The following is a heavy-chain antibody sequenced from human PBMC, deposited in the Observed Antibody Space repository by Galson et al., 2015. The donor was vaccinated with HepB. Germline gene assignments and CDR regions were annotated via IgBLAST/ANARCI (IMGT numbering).Heavy chain of an antibody. V-gene: IGHV3-33*01. CDR1: GFAFSNHG. D-gene: IGHD1-1*01. CDR3: VRDGNRQLGIS. J-gene: IGHJ5*02. CDR2: IWYDGSNK. Sequence: SLRLSCAASGFAFSNHGMHWVRQAPGKGLEWVAIIWYDGSNKYYADSVKGRFTISRDNSKNILYLQMNSLRVEDTAIYYCVRDGNRQLGISWGQGTLVTVSS.